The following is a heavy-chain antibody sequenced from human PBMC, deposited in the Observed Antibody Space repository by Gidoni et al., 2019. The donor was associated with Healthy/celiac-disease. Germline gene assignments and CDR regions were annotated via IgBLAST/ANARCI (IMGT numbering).Heavy chain of an antibody. J-gene: IGHJ4*02. CDR3: TTDDYSNSFDY. CDR1: GFTFSNAW. CDR2: IKSKTDGGTT. V-gene: IGHV3-15*01. Sequence: EVQLVESGGGLVKPGGSLRLSCAASGFTFSNAWMSWVRQAPGKGLEWVVRIKSKTDGGTTDYAAPVKGRFTISRDDSKNTLYLQMNSLKTEDTAVYYCTTDDYSNSFDYWGQGTLVTVSS. D-gene: IGHD4-4*01.